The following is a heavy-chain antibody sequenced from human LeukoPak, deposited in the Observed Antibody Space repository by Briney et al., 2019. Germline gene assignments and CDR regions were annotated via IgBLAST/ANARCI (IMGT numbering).Heavy chain of an antibody. Sequence: AGSLRRSCAASGFTFSTYAMYWVRQAPGKGLEFVSAITGNGGSTFYANSVKGRFTISRDNSKTTLYLQMGSLRAEDTAVYYCARDRSGSYRDAFDIWGQGTMVTVSS. CDR1: GFTFSTYA. CDR3: ARDRSGSYRDAFDI. CDR2: ITGNGGST. D-gene: IGHD1-26*01. V-gene: IGHV3-64*01. J-gene: IGHJ3*02.